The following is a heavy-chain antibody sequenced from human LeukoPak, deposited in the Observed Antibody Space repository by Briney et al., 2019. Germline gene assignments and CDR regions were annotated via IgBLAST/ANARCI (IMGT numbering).Heavy chain of an antibody. CDR3: ARHDGSSWYGYFDY. CDR1: GGSISSSSYY. J-gene: IGHJ4*02. V-gene: IGHV4-39*01. Sequence: SETLSLTCTVSGGSISSSSYYWGWIRQPPGKGLEWIGSIYYSGSTYYNPSLKSRVTISVDTSKNQSSLKLSSVTAADTAVYYCARHDGSSWYGYFDYWGQGTLVTVSS. D-gene: IGHD6-13*01. CDR2: IYYSGST.